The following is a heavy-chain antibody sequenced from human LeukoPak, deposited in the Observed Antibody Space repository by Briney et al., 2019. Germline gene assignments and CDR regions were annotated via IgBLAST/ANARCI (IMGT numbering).Heavy chain of an antibody. CDR1: GFTFSSYG. Sequence: PGRSLRLSCAASGFTFSSYGMHWVRQAPGKGLEWVAVISYDGSNKYYADSVKGRFTTSRDNSKNTLYLQMNSLRAEDTAVYYCAKEMYYYDSSGYYAFDYWGQGTLVTVSS. CDR2: ISYDGSNK. J-gene: IGHJ4*02. V-gene: IGHV3-30*18. D-gene: IGHD3-22*01. CDR3: AKEMYYYDSSGYYAFDY.